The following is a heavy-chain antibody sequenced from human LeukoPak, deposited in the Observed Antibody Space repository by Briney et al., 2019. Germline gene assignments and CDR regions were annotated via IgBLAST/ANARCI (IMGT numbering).Heavy chain of an antibody. Sequence: PSETLSLTCTVSGGSISSGGYSWSWIRQPPGKGLEWIGYIYHSGSTYYNPSLKSRVTISVDTSKNQFSLKLSSVTAADTAVYYCARRHFTYCSSTSCYSGDDFDYWGQGTLVTVSS. V-gene: IGHV4-30-2*01. J-gene: IGHJ4*02. CDR1: GGSISSGGYS. CDR2: IYHSGST. D-gene: IGHD2-2*02. CDR3: ARRHFTYCSSTSCYSGDDFDY.